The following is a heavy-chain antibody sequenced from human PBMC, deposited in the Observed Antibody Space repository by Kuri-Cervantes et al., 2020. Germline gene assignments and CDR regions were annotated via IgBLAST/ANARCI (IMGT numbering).Heavy chain of an antibody. Sequence: GGSLRLSCAASRFNFSSYGMHWVRLAPGKGLEWVAVIWYDGSKKFYADSVKGRFTISRDNAKNSLYLQMNSLRAEDTAVYYCACPDILTDGMDVWGQGTTVTVSS. CDR1: RFNFSSYG. CDR2: IWYDGSKK. CDR3: ACPDILTDGMDV. D-gene: IGHD3-9*01. V-gene: IGHV3-33*03. J-gene: IGHJ6*02.